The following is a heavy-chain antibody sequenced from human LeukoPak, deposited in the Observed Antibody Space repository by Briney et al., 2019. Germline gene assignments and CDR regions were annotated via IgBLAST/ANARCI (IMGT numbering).Heavy chain of an antibody. D-gene: IGHD2-2*01. V-gene: IGHV4-30-4*08. CDR3: ARVYCSSTSCYPYFDY. J-gene: IGHJ4*02. Sequence: SETLSLTCTVSGGSISSGDYDWSWIRQPPGKGLEGFGYIYYSGSTYYTPSLKRRVTISVDTSKNQFSLKLSSVTAADTAVYYCARVYCSSTSCYPYFDYWGQGTLVTVSS. CDR1: GGSISSGDYD. CDR2: IYYSGST.